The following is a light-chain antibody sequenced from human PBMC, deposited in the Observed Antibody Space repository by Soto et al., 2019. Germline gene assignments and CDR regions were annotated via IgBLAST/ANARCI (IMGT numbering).Light chain of an antibody. CDR1: QGIRSD. V-gene: IGKV1-17*01. CDR2: AAS. Sequence: DIQMTQSPSSLSASVGDRVTITCWAGQGIRSDLGWYQQKPGRAPKRLMYAASSLQSGVPPRFSGSGSGTEFTLTISSLHPEDFATYYCLHHNSYPSTFGQGTKVEIK. CDR3: LHHNSYPST. J-gene: IGKJ1*01.